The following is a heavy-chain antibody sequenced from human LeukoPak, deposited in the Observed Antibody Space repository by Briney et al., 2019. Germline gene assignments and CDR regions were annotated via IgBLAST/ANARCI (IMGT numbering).Heavy chain of an antibody. D-gene: IGHD3-16*01. CDR2: ISSSSSYI. CDR3: ARDPSSSTTFY. V-gene: IGHV3-21*01. J-gene: IGHJ4*02. CDR1: GFTFSSYS. Sequence: GGSLRLSCAASGFTFSSYSMNWVRQAPGKELEWVSSISSSSSYIYYADSVKGRFTISRDNAKNSLYLQMNSLRAEDAAVYYCARDPSSSTTFYWGQGTLVTVSS.